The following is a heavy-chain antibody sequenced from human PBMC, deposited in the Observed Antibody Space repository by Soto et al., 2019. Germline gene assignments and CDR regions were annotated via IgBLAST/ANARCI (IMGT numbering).Heavy chain of an antibody. CDR3: TRGADGFDY. CDR1: GYTCTRSG. CDR2: INPDNGNT. J-gene: IGHJ4*02. D-gene: IGHD3-16*01. V-gene: IGHV1-18*01. Sequence: VKVSCKASGYTCTRSGISWVRQAPGQGLEWLGWINPDNGNTNYAQHLQGRVSLTTDTSTSTAYMDLRSLRSDDTAVYYCTRGADGFDYWGQGTLVTVSS.